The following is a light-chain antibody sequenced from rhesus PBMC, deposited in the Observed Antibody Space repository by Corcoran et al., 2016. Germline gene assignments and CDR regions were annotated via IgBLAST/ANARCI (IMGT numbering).Light chain of an antibody. Sequence: DIVMTQTPLSLPVTPGEPASISCRSSQSLLHSNGYTYLYWYLQKPGQSPQLLMYFASYRASGVPDRCSGSGSGTDLTLEISRVEAEEIGVYYCMQGTQLPYSFGQGTKVEIK. CDR2: FAS. CDR1: QSLLHSNGYTY. CDR3: MQGTQLPYS. V-gene: IGKV2-91*01. J-gene: IGKJ2*01.